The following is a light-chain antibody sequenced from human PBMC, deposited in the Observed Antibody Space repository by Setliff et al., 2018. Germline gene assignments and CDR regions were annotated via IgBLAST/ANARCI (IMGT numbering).Light chain of an antibody. CDR1: NIGGKS. CDR2: YDS. CDR3: QVWDSGSEHEV. J-gene: IGLJ1*01. Sequence: SYELTQPPSVPVAPGKTARITCGGNNIGGKSVNWYQQKPGQAPVLVIYYDSDRPSGIPERFFGSNSGNTATLTISRVEAGDEADYYCQVWDSGSEHEVFGTGTKGTVL. V-gene: IGLV3-21*04.